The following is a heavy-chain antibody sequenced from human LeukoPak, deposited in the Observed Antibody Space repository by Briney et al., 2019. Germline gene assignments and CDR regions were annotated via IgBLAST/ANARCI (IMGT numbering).Heavy chain of an antibody. CDR1: GDSVSSYY. J-gene: IGHJ6*02. CDR2: IYYTGST. D-gene: IGHD6-13*01. CDR3: ARYRRISTWSKRGYGMDV. V-gene: IGHV4-59*02. Sequence: SETLSLTCTVSGDSVSSYYWSWIRQPPGKGLEWIGYIYYTGSTDYNPSLKSRVTISLDTSKNQYSLKLSTVTAADTAVYYCARYRRISTWSKRGYGMDVWGQGTTVNVSS.